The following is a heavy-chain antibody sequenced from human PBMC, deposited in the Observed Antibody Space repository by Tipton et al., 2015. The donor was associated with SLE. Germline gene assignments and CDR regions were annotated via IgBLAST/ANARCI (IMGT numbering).Heavy chain of an antibody. CDR2: ISGSGGSP. D-gene: IGHD6-19*01. CDR1: GFTFSSYA. J-gene: IGHJ1*01. CDR3: ARVAVAGTELFQH. V-gene: IGHV3-23*01. Sequence: SLRLSCAASGFTFSSYAMSWVRQAPGKGLEWVSAISGSGGSPYYADSVKGRFTISRDNSKNTLYLQMNSLRAEDTAVYYCARVAVAGTELFQHWGQGTLVTVPS.